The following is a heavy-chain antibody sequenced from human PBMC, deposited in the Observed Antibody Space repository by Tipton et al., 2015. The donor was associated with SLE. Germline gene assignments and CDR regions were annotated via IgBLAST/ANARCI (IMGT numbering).Heavy chain of an antibody. J-gene: IGHJ6*02. D-gene: IGHD3-16*01. CDR1: GFTFSTYS. V-gene: IGHV3-21*03. CDR3: ARVYGDYRMDV. CDR2: ISSSDTYI. Sequence: GSLRLSCAASGFTFSTYSMNWVRQAPEKGLEWVSSISSSDTYIYYADSVKGRFTISRDNAKNSLFLQMNSLRVEDTAVYYCARVYGDYRMDVWGQGTTVTVS.